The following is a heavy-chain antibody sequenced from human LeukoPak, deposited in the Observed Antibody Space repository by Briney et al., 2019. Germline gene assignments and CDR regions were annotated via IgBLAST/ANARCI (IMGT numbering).Heavy chain of an antibody. CDR2: INHSGST. D-gene: IGHD3-16*01. CDR3: ARVMITFGVDY. Sequence: PSETLSLTCTVSGDSISDYYWSWIRQPPGKGLEWIGEINHSGSTNYNPSLKSRVTISVDTSKNQFYLKLSSVTAADTAVYYCARVMITFGVDYWGQGTLVTVSS. CDR1: GDSISDYY. V-gene: IGHV4-34*01. J-gene: IGHJ4*02.